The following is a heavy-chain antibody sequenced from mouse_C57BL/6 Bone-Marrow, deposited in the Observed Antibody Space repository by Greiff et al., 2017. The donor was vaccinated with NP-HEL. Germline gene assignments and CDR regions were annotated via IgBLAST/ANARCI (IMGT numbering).Heavy chain of an antibody. Sequence: DVHLVESEGGLVQPGSSMKLSCTASGFTFSDYYMAWVRQVPEKGLEWVANINYDGSSTYYLDSLKSRFIISRDNAKNILYLQMSSLKSEDTATYYCARERYGSSYGYFDVWGTGTTVTVSS. CDR3: ARERYGSSYGYFDV. J-gene: IGHJ1*03. V-gene: IGHV5-16*01. CDR2: INYDGSST. D-gene: IGHD1-1*01. CDR1: GFTFSDYY.